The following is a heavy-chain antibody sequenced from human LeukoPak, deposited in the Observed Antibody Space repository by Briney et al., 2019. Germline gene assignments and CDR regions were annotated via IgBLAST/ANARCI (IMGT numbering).Heavy chain of an antibody. J-gene: IGHJ6*02. CDR2: IIPIFGTA. CDR1: GGTFSSYA. D-gene: IGHD2-2*01. Sequence: SVTVSCTASGGTFSSYAISWVRQAPGQGLEWMGGIIPIFGTANYAQKFQGRVTITADESTSTAYMELSSLRSEDTAVYYCASTPAAAIAETYYYYGMDVWGQGTTVTVSS. CDR3: ASTPAAAIAETYYYYGMDV. V-gene: IGHV1-69*13.